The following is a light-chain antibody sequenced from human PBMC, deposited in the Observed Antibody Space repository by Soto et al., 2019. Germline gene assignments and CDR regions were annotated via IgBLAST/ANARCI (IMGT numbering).Light chain of an antibody. CDR3: QQYGSSPRT. J-gene: IGKJ1*01. Sequence: DIVLTQSPVTLSLSPGERATLSCRASQSVGSIYLAWYQQKLGQAPRLLIHGASNRASGIPDRFSGSGSGTDFTLTISRLEPEDFAVYYCQQYGSSPRTFGQGTKVDIK. CDR1: QSVGSIY. CDR2: GAS. V-gene: IGKV3-20*01.